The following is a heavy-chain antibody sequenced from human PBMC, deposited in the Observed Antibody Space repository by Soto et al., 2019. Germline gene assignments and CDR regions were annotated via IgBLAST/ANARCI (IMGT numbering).Heavy chain of an antibody. CDR3: VRAGFGSGYHYYYGLHV. CDR2: VSTTSSTI. CDR1: GFTFSDYY. Sequence: QVQLVESGGGLVKPGGSLRLSCAASGFTFSDYYMSWIRQTPEKGLEWVSYVSTTSSTIYYGDSVKGRFTISRDNAKNSLYLQMNSLRAEDTAVYYCVRAGFGSGYHYYYGLHVWGQGTTVTVSS. J-gene: IGHJ6*02. V-gene: IGHV3-11*01. D-gene: IGHD3-10*01.